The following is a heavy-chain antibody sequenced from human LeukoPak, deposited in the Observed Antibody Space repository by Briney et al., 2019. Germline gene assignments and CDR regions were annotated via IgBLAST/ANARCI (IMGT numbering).Heavy chain of an antibody. CDR3: ASGYCSGGSCYPYYFDY. Sequence: GASVKVSCKASGYTFTSYSFSWVRQAPGQGLEWMGWISAYNGNTNYAQNLQGRATMTTDTSTSTAYMELRSLRSDDTAVYYCASGYCSGGSCYPYYFDYWGQGTLVTVSS. V-gene: IGHV1-18*01. D-gene: IGHD2-15*01. CDR2: ISAYNGNT. J-gene: IGHJ4*02. CDR1: GYTFTSYS.